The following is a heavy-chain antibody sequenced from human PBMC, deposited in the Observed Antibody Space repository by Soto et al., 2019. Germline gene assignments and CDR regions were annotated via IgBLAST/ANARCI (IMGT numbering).Heavy chain of an antibody. CDR3: ARGSLYCSSTSCSYGMDV. V-gene: IGHV3-33*01. Sequence: PGGSLRLSCAASGFTFSDYGMHWVRQAPGEGLQWVAVIWFDGSNEHYAAAVKGRFTISRDNSTNTLYLQMYSLRAGDTALYYCARGSLYCSSTSCSYGMDVWGQGTTVTVSS. CDR1: GFTFSDYG. D-gene: IGHD2-15*01. CDR2: IWFDGSNE. J-gene: IGHJ6*02.